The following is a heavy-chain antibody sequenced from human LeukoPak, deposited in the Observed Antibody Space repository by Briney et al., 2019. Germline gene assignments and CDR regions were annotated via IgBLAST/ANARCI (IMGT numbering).Heavy chain of an antibody. Sequence: PAATLSLTCTVSEVSISSNANCWGRLRQPPGKGLESIGSIYYSASTYYNPSHKRLVTISVDTSKIQFSLNLNSVTAADTAVYYCARPLNSYDYMDVWGKGTTVTVSS. CDR2: IYYSAST. CDR3: ARPLNSYDYMDV. D-gene: IGHD3-16*02. V-gene: IGHV4-39*01. J-gene: IGHJ6*03. CDR1: EVSISSNANC.